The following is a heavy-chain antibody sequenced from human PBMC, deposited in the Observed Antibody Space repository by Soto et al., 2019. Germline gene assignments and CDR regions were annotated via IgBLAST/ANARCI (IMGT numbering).Heavy chain of an antibody. J-gene: IGHJ4*02. CDR3: ARAADCSGGSCYFFLGY. CDR1: GGSIGGGDDY. Sequence: SETLSLTCTVSGGSIGGGDDYWSWIRQPPGKGLEWIGYIYYSGSTYYNPSLKSRVTISVDTSKNQFSLKLSSVTAADTAVYYCARAADCSGGSCYFFLGYWGQGTLVTVSS. D-gene: IGHD2-15*01. CDR2: IYYSGST. V-gene: IGHV4-30-4*01.